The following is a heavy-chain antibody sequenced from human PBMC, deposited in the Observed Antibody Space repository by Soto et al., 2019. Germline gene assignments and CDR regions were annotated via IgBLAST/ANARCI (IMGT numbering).Heavy chain of an antibody. J-gene: IGHJ4*02. CDR2: ISSDGNNR. Sequence: QVQLVESGGGVVQPGKSLRLSCATSGFTFSSYGMNWVRQAPGKGLEWVAIISSDGNNRYYRDSVKGRFTISRDNSKNTLYLQMNSLRPEDTAVFYCARDLGMPAVGVDYWGQGTLVTVSS. V-gene: IGHV3-30*03. D-gene: IGHD1-26*01. CDR3: ARDLGMPAVGVDY. CDR1: GFTFSSYG.